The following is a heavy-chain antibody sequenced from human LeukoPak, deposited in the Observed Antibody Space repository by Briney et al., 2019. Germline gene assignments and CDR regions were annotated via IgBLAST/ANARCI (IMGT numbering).Heavy chain of an antibody. CDR1: GFTFSSYG. Sequence: PGGSLRLSCAASGFTFSSYGMHWVRQAPGKGLEWVAVISYDGSNEYYADSVKGRFTISRDNSKNTLYLQMNSLRAEDTAVYYCAKDSSGWYLNVGAFDIWGQGTMVTVSS. CDR2: ISYDGSNE. V-gene: IGHV3-30*18. J-gene: IGHJ3*02. CDR3: AKDSSGWYLNVGAFDI. D-gene: IGHD6-19*01.